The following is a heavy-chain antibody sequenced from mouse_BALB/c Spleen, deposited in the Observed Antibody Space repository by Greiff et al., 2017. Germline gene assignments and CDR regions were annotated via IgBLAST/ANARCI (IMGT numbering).Heavy chain of an antibody. D-gene: IGHD3-3*01. CDR2: ISSGGSYT. Sequence: EVKLVESGGGLVKPGGSLKLSCAASGFTFSSYTMSWVRQTPEKRLEWVATISSGGSYTYYPDSVKGRFTISRDNAKNTLYLQMSSLKSEDTAMYYCTRDRGGVPFDDWGQGTTLTVSS. V-gene: IGHV5-6-4*01. CDR1: GFTFSSYT. CDR3: TRDRGGVPFDD. J-gene: IGHJ2*01.